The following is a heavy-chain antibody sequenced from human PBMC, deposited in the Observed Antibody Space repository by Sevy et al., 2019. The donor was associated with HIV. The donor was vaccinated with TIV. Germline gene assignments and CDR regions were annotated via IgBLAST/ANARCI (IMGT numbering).Heavy chain of an antibody. CDR3: ARLHPHIAAARAMDV. J-gene: IGHJ6*02. CDR1: GFTVTNNY. Sequence: GGSLRLSCAASGFTVTNNYISWVRQAPGKGLDWVALSYSDDSRYFADSVRGRFTISRDSLKNTLYLQMNSLRAEDTAVYYCARLHPHIAAARAMDVWCQGTTVTVSS. CDR2: SYSDDSR. D-gene: IGHD6-13*01. V-gene: IGHV3-53*01.